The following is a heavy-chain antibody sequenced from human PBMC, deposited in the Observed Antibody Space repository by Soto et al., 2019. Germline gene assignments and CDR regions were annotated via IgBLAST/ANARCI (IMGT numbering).Heavy chain of an antibody. CDR1: GGSFSGYY. V-gene: IGHV4-34*01. CDR3: ARGYGYDVGTYYYYGMDV. J-gene: IGHJ6*02. CDR2: INHSGST. D-gene: IGHD5-18*01. Sequence: SETLSLTCAVYGGSFSGYYWSWIRQPPGKGLEWIGEINHSGSTNYNPSLKSRVTISVDTSKNQFSLKLSSVTAADTAVYYCARGYGYDVGTYYYYGMDVWGQGTTVTVSS.